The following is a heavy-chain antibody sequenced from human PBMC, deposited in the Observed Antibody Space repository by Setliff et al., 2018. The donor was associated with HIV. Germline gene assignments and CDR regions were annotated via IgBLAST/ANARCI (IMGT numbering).Heavy chain of an antibody. CDR1: GGSFSGYY. Sequence: SAALSLTCDVFGGSFSGYYWSWSRQPPGKGLEWIGEIIPSGSTNYNPSLKSRVTMSIDTSKSQFSLKLSSVTAADTAVYYCVRQADCGGDCVLGYWGQGTLVTVSS. D-gene: IGHD2-21*02. CDR3: VRQADCGGDCVLGY. V-gene: IGHV4-34*12. CDR2: IIPSGST. J-gene: IGHJ4*02.